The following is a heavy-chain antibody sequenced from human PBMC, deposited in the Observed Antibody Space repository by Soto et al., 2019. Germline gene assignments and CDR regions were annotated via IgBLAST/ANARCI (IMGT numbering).Heavy chain of an antibody. CDR1: GFTFSSYW. Sequence: EVQLVESGGGLVQPGGSLRLCCAASGFTFSSYWIHWVRKAPGKGLVWVSRINSDGTSTSYADSVKGRFTISRDNATNTLYLPMDSLRAEDTAVYYYARYFDLWGRGTLVTVSS. CDR3: ARYFDL. CDR2: INSDGTST. V-gene: IGHV3-74*01. J-gene: IGHJ2*01.